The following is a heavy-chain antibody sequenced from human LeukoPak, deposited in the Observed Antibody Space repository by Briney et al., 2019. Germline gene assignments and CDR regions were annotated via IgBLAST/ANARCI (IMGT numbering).Heavy chain of an antibody. CDR2: VNSNSGGT. J-gene: IGHJ4*02. CDR3: ARGYCSGGSCYRFDS. V-gene: IGHV1-2*02. CDR1: GYRFSDYY. Sequence: GASVKVSCKASGYRFSDYYMHWVRQAPGQGLEWMGWVNSNSGGTHYAQKFEGRVTMTRDTSISTAYMELTRLKSDDTAVYYCARGYCSGGSCYRFDSWGQGTLVTVSS. D-gene: IGHD2-15*01.